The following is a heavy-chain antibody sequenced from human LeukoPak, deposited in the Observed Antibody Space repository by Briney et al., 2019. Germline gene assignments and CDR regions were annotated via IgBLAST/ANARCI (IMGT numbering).Heavy chain of an antibody. Sequence: PSETLSLTCAVYGGSFCGYNWSWIRPPPGKGLEWIGEINLSGSTNYNPSLKSRVTISVDTCKSQFSLKLSSVTAADTAVYYCARGQPRGLRYFDWLNSWFDPWGQGTLVTVSS. CDR2: INLSGST. CDR3: ARGQPRGLRYFDWLNSWFDP. V-gene: IGHV4-34*01. D-gene: IGHD3-9*01. CDR1: GGSFCGYN. J-gene: IGHJ5*02.